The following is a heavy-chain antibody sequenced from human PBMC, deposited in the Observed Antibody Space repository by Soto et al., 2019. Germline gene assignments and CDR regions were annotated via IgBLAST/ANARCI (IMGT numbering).Heavy chain of an antibody. CDR1: GGTFSSYA. V-gene: IGHV1-69*13. CDR2: IIPIFGTA. CDR3: AIRDTPVAAQFDY. Sequence: SVKVSCKASGGTFSSYAISWVRQAPGQGLEWMGGIIPIFGTANYAQKFQGRVTITADESTSTAYMELSSLRSEDTAVYYCAIRDTPVAAQFDYWGQGTLVTVSS. J-gene: IGHJ4*02. D-gene: IGHD6-19*01.